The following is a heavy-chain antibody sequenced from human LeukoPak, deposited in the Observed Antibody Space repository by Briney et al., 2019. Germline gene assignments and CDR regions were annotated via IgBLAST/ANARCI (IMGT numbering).Heavy chain of an antibody. CDR1: GFSFSICS. V-gene: IGHV3-64D*09. CDR3: ARGLDTAMVISGY. Sequence: GGSLRLSCSASGFSFSICSMHWVRQAPGKGLEYVSAISSNGGHTNYADSVKGRFTISRDNSKNTLYLQMSSLRAEDTAVYYCARGLDTAMVISGYWGQGTLVTVSS. CDR2: ISSNGGHT. D-gene: IGHD5-18*01. J-gene: IGHJ4*02.